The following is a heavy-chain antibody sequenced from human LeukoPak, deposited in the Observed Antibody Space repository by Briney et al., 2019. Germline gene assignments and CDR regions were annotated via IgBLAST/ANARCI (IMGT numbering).Heavy chain of an antibody. V-gene: IGHV1-2*02. J-gene: IGHJ6*02. CDR2: INPNSGGT. D-gene: IGHD2-21*01. Sequence: ASVKVSCKASGYTFTSYDINWVRQATGQGLEWMGWINPNSGGTNYAQKFQGRVTMTRDTSISTAYMELSRLRSDDTAVYYCAREYSGGMDVWGQGTTVTVSS. CDR3: AREYSGGMDV. CDR1: GYTFTSYD.